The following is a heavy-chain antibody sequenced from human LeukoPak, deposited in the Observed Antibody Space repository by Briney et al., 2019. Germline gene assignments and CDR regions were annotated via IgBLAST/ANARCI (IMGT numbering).Heavy chain of an antibody. CDR2: ISSSSAYI. J-gene: IGHJ3*01. Sequence: GGSLRLSCVASGFIFSDYSMDWVRQAPGKGLEWVSSISSSSAYIFYSDSVKSRFTISRDNAQSSLYLQMNSLRAGDTAVYYCARQAVARPFDLWGQGTMVAVSS. CDR1: GFIFSDYS. CDR3: ARQAVARPFDL. V-gene: IGHV3-21*06.